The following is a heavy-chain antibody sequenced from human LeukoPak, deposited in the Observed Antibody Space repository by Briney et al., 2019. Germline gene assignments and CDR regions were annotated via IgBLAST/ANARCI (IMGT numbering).Heavy chain of an antibody. V-gene: IGHV3-23*01. CDR2: ISGSGGST. J-gene: IGHJ6*04. D-gene: IGHD3-10*02. CDR3: AELGITMIGGV. CDR1: GFTFNNYA. Sequence: GGSLRLSCAASGFTFNNYAMSWVRQAPGRGLDWVSGISGSGGSTYYADSVKGRFTISSDNSKNTLYLQMNSLRAEDTAVYYCAELGITMIGGVWGKGTTVTISS.